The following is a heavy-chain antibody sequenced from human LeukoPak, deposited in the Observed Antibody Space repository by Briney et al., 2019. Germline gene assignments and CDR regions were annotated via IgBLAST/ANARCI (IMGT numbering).Heavy chain of an antibody. CDR1: GYTFTSYG. V-gene: IGHV1-18*01. CDR3: ARVRFYYDSSGPMPPQFDY. J-gene: IGHJ4*02. CDR2: ISAYNGNT. Sequence: ASVNVSCKASGYTFTSYGISWVRQAPGQGVEWMGWISAYNGNTNYAQKLQGRVTITTDTSTSTAYIAVRSPSSNDTAVYYCARVRFYYDSSGPMPPQFDYWGQGTLVTVSS. D-gene: IGHD3-22*01.